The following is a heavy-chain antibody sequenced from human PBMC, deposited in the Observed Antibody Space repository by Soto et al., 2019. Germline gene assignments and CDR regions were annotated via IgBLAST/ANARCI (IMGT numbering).Heavy chain of an antibody. J-gene: IGHJ2*01. V-gene: IGHV4-39*01. Sequence: QLQLQESGPGLVKPSETLSLTCTVSGGSISSSNYYWGWIRQPPGKGLEWIGSIYYTGNTYYIPSLKSRITISVDTSKNQFSLRLSSVTAADTAIYYCANEAGSWGYPDWHFDLRGRGTLVTVSS. CDR3: ANEAGSWGYPDWHFDL. CDR1: GGSISSSNYY. CDR2: IYYTGNT. D-gene: IGHD3-10*01.